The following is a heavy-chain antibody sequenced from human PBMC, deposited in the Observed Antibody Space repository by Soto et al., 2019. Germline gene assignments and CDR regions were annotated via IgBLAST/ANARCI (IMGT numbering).Heavy chain of an antibody. D-gene: IGHD3-10*01. V-gene: IGHV3-15*01. J-gene: IGHJ4*01. Sequence: GSLRVCNRAAGCTSRYPGSSRVRQNTGKGLEWVGRIKSIRDGGTTDFAAPVKARFAISRDDSKNMVYLQINSLNTEDTAVYYCSTDSHFSSVFVRHDYWGHGTLVTVSS. CDR2: IKSIRDGGTT. CDR1: GCTSRYPG. CDR3: STDSHFSSVFVRHDY.